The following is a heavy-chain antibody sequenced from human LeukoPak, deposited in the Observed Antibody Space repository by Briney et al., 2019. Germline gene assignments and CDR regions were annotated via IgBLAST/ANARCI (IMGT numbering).Heavy chain of an antibody. CDR1: GFTFSSYA. Sequence: GGSLRLSCTASGFTFSSYAMNWVRQAPGKGLEWVSYISSSGSTRYYADSVKGRFTISRDNAKNSLYLQMNSLRAEDTAVYYCARVQTTVTTLDYWGQGTLVTVSS. CDR3: ARVQTTVTTLDY. CDR2: ISSSGSTR. J-gene: IGHJ4*02. D-gene: IGHD4-17*01. V-gene: IGHV3-48*03.